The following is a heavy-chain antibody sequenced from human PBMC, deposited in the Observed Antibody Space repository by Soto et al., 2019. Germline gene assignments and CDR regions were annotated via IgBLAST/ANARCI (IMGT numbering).Heavy chain of an antibody. CDR1: GFNVNSDY. D-gene: IGHD2-21*02. CDR3: TRDGRGLGRLSLFEY. V-gene: IGHV3-53*01. CDR2: IYSGATT. J-gene: IGHJ4*02. Sequence: PWGSLSLTCAASGFNVNSDYMNWVRQTPGKGLEWVGSIYSGATTYYADSVRGRFTISSDKSKNTLYFQLTSLRIEDTAVYYCTRDGRGLGRLSLFEYWGQGVLVTAPQ.